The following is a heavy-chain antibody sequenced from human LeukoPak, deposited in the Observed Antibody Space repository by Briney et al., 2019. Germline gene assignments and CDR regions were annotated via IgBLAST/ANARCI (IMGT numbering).Heavy chain of an antibody. CDR1: GGSMTTRNYY. CDR3: ARGPHDYGDYFNFNYDY. D-gene: IGHD4-17*01. CDR2: KYYSGST. J-gene: IGHJ4*02. V-gene: IGHV4-39*07. Sequence: PSETLSLTCAVSGGSMTTRNYYWGWIRQPPGKGLEWIGHKYYSGSTYYNPSLKSRVTISVDTSKNQFSLKLSSVTAADTAVYYCARGPHDYGDYFNFNYDYWGQGTLVTVSS.